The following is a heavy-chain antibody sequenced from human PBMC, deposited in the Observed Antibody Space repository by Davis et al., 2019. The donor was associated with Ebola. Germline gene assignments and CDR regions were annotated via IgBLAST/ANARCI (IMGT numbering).Heavy chain of an antibody. CDR2: ISYDGSNK. CDR1: IFTFSSYD. V-gene: IGHV3-30*03. J-gene: IGHJ4*02. D-gene: IGHD3-9*01. Sequence: GGSLRLSCAASIFTFSSYDMHWVRQAPGKGLEWVAVISYDGSNKYYADSVKGRFTISRDNSKNTLYLQMNSLRAEDTAVYYCARSYHDILTGYYYWGQGTLVTVSS. CDR3: ARSYHDILTGYYY.